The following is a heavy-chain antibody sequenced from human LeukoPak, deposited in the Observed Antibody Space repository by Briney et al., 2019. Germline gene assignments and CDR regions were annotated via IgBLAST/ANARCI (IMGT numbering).Heavy chain of an antibody. Sequence: SETLSLTCTVSGGSISSSSYYCGWIRQPPGKGLEWIGSIYYSGSTYYNPSLKSRVTISVDTSKNQFSLKLSSVTAADTAVYYCARHVTIVRGRFDPWGQGTLVTVSS. CDR2: IYYSGST. CDR1: GGSISSSSYY. V-gene: IGHV4-39*01. CDR3: ARHVTIVRGRFDP. D-gene: IGHD3-10*01. J-gene: IGHJ5*02.